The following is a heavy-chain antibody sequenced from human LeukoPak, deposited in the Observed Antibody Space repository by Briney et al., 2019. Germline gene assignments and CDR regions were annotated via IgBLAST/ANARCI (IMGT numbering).Heavy chain of an antibody. CDR2: INPGGRST. D-gene: IGHD3-22*01. V-gene: IGHV1-46*01. CDR1: GYTFTNYY. CDR3: ATVNYYYDSSGYHDY. J-gene: IGHJ4*02. Sequence: ASVKVSCKASGYTFTNYYIHWVRQAPGQGLEWMGIINPGGRSTSYAQKFQGRVTMTRDTSTSTVYMELSSLRSEDTAVYYCATVNYYYDSSGYHDYWGQGTLVTVSS.